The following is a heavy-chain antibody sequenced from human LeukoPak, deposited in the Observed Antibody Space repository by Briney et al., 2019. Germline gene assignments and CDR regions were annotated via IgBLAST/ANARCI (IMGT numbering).Heavy chain of an antibody. CDR3: ARGYYFDY. J-gene: IGHJ4*02. V-gene: IGHV4-34*01. Sequence: PSETLSLTCAVYGGSFSGYYWSWIRHPPGKGLEWIGEINHSGSTNYNPSLKSRVTISVDTSKNQFSLKLSSVTAADTAVYYCARGYYFDYWGQGTLVTVS. CDR2: INHSGST. CDR1: GGSFSGYY.